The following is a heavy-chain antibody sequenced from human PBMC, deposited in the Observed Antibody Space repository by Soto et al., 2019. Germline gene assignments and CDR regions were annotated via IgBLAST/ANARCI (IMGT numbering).Heavy chain of an antibody. CDR1: GGSISSYY. D-gene: IGHD3-3*01. V-gene: IGHV4-59*01. Sequence: PSETLSLTCTVSGGSISSYYWSWIRQPPGKGLEWIGYIYYSGSTNYNPSLKSRVTISVDTSKNQFSLKLSSVTAADTAVYYCARKGGEYYDFWSGYNNWFDPWGQGTLVTVSS. J-gene: IGHJ5*02. CDR2: IYYSGST. CDR3: ARKGGEYYDFWSGYNNWFDP.